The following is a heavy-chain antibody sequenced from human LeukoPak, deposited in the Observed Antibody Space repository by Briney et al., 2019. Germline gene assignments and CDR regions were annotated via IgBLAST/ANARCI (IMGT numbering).Heavy chain of an antibody. CDR2: IYTSGST. J-gene: IGHJ6*03. CDR1: GGSISSYY. V-gene: IGHV4-4*07. D-gene: IGHD3-10*02. Sequence: SETLSLTCTVSGGSISSYYWSWIRQPAGKGLEWIGRIYTSGSTNYNPSLKSRVTISVDTSKNQFSLKLSSVTAADTAVYYCASCSHHNYYYYYMDVWGKGTTVTISS. CDR3: ASCSHHNYYYYYMDV.